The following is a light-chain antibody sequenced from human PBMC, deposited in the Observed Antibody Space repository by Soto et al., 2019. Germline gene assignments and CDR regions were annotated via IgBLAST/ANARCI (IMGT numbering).Light chain of an antibody. CDR3: SSFTSSGTRV. Sequence: QSALTQPASVSGSPGQSITISCTGSSSDVGRYDYVSWYQQHPGKAPKLIIYEVSDRPSGVSNRFSGSKSGNTASLTISGLQAEDEADYYCSSFTSSGTRVFGGGTKLTVL. CDR1: SSDVGRYDY. V-gene: IGLV2-14*01. CDR2: EVS. J-gene: IGLJ3*02.